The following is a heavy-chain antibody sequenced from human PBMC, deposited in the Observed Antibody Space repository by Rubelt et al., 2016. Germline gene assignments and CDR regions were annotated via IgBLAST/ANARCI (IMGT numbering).Heavy chain of an antibody. CDR2: ISSTSSYI. J-gene: IGHJ4*02. Sequence: GGGLVKPGGSLRLSCAALGFTFSNYRMTWVRQAPGKGLEWVSSISSTSSYIYYADSVKGRFTISRDNAKNSLYLQLNSLRDDETAVYYCARTSSSSCDYWGQGTLVTVSS. V-gene: IGHV3-21*01. CDR1: GFTFSNYR. CDR3: ARTSSSSCDY. D-gene: IGHD6-6*01.